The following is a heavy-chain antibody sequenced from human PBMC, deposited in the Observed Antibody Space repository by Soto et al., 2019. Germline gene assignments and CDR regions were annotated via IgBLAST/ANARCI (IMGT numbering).Heavy chain of an antibody. CDR1: GFTFSSYA. V-gene: IGHV3-23*04. CDR2: ISGSGTGT. D-gene: IGHD1-26*01. J-gene: IGHJ6*02. CDR3: AKERTGSNHYYGMDV. Sequence: EGQLVESGGGLVQPGGSLRLSCEGSGFTFSSYALSWVRLRPGRGLEWVAWISGSGTGTNSADSVKGRFTITRDNSKTTVYLQMSRRTVEDTAVYYCAKERTGSNHYYGMDVWGQGTAVTVSS.